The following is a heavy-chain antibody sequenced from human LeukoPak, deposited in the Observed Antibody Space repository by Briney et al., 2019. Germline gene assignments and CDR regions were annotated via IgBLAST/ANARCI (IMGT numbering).Heavy chain of an antibody. Sequence: SETLSLTCTVSGGSISSYYWSWIRQPPGKGLEWIGYIYYSGSTNYNPSLKSRVTISVDTSKNQFSLKLSSVTASDTAVYYCAGLPYSRSWEYFQQLGQGTLVTVSS. D-gene: IGHD6-13*01. CDR3: AGLPYSRSWEYFQQ. CDR2: IYYSGST. CDR1: GGSISSYY. V-gene: IGHV4-59*01. J-gene: IGHJ1*01.